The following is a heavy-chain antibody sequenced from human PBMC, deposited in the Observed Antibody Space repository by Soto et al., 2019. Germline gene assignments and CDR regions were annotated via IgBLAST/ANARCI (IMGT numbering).Heavy chain of an antibody. CDR2: IKSKTDGGTT. Sequence: PGGSLRLSCAASGFTFSNAWMSWVRQAPGKGLERVCRIKSKTDGGTTDYAAPVKGRFTISRDDSKNTLYLQMNSLKTEDTAVYYCTTADDSRPYYYYYGMDVWGQGTTVTVSS. J-gene: IGHJ6*02. V-gene: IGHV3-15*01. CDR3: TTADDSRPYYYYYGMDV. D-gene: IGHD3-22*01. CDR1: GFTFSNAW.